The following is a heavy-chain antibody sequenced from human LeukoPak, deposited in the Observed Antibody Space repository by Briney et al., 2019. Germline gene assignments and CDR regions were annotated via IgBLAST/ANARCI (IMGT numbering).Heavy chain of an antibody. CDR1: GFTFSSYW. V-gene: IGHV3-64D*09. CDR2: ISSNGGST. Sequence: GGSLRLSCAASGFTFSSYWMHWVRQAPGKGLEYVSGISSNGGSTYYADSVKGRFTISRDNSKNTLYLQMSSLRGEDTAVYYCVKGYCSSTSCYAFDYWGQGTLVTVSS. D-gene: IGHD2-2*01. J-gene: IGHJ4*02. CDR3: VKGYCSSTSCYAFDY.